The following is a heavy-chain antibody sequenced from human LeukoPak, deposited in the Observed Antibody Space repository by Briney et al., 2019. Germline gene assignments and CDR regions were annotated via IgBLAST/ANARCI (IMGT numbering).Heavy chain of an antibody. Sequence: SGPTLVKPTQTLTLTCTFSGFSLSNSGVGVGWIRQPPGKALEWLALIFWDDDKRYSPSLKNRLTITKDTSKNQVVLTMTNMDPVDTGTYYCAHSEGFDYWGQGTLVTVSS. J-gene: IGHJ4*02. CDR2: IFWDDDK. CDR3: AHSEGFDY. CDR1: GFSLSNSGVG. V-gene: IGHV2-5*02.